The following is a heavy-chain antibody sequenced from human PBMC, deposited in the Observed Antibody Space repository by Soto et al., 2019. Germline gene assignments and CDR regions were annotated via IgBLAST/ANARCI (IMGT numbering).Heavy chain of an antibody. D-gene: IGHD1-20*01. Sequence: SETLSLTCSVSGDAISNYYWRWIRQTPWRGLEWIGLVHESGSTDYNPSLRVRVIISLHTSKSQFSLSLRSATAADTATYYCARGTRALITSFFAYWGQGIPVTVSS. CDR2: VHESGST. CDR3: ARGTRALITSFFAY. V-gene: IGHV4-59*03. J-gene: IGHJ4*02. CDR1: GDAISNYY.